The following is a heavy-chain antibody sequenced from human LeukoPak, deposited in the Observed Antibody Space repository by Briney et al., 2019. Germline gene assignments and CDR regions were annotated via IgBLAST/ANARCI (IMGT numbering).Heavy chain of an antibody. CDR3: ARDRGQMTLDY. CDR1: DGSISSSSYY. V-gene: IGHV4-39*07. J-gene: IGHJ4*02. CDR2: IYYSGST. Sequence: SETLSLTCTVSDGSISSSSYYWGWIRQPPGKGLEWIGSIYYSGSTYYNPSLKSRVTISVDTSKNQFSLKLSSVTAADTAVYYCARDRGQMTLDYWGQGTLVTVSS. D-gene: IGHD2-21*02.